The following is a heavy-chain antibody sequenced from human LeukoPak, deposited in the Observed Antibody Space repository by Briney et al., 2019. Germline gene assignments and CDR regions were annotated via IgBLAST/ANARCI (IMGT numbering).Heavy chain of an antibody. CDR2: IWYDGSNK. CDR1: GFTFSSYG. D-gene: IGHD3-22*01. CDR3: ARVRYYYDSSGYYP. Sequence: GGSLRLSCAASGFTFSSYGMHWVRQAPGKGLEWVAVIWYDGSNKYYADSVKGRFTISRDNSKNTLYLQMNSLRAEDTAVYYCARVRYYYDSSGYYPWGQGTLVTVSS. V-gene: IGHV3-33*01. J-gene: IGHJ5*02.